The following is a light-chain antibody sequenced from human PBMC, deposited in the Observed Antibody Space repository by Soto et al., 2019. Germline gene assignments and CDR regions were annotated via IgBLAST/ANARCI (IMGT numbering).Light chain of an antibody. Sequence: SYELTQPLSVSVALGQTARITCGGNNIGSKNVHWYQQKPGQAPVLVIYRDSNRPSGIPERFSGSNSGNTATLTISRAQAGDEADYYCQVWDSSIVVFGGGTKLTFL. CDR3: QVWDSSIVV. J-gene: IGLJ2*01. CDR2: RDS. CDR1: NIGSKN. V-gene: IGLV3-9*01.